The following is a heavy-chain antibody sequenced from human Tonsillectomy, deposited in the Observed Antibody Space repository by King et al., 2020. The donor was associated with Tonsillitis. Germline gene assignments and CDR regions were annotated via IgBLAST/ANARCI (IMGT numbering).Heavy chain of an antibody. CDR1: GFSFSRYC. V-gene: IGHV3-30*02. D-gene: IGHD6-19*01. CDR2: IRYDASNK. CDR3: AGSIAVPVTMNY. J-gene: IGHJ4*02. Sequence: VQLVESGGGVVQPGGSLRLSCAVSGFSFSRYCMHWVRQAPGKGLDWVAFIRYDASNKYYADSVKGRFTISRDNSKSTLYLQMNSLRAEDTAVYYCAGSIAVPVTMNYWGQGTPVTVS.